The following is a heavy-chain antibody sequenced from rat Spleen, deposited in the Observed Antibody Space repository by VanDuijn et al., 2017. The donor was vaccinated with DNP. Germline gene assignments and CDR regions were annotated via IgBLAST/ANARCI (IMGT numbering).Heavy chain of an antibody. CDR3: ARSSSILDYFDY. J-gene: IGHJ2*01. D-gene: IGHD1-6*01. Sequence: EVQLQESGPGLVKPSQSLSLTCSVTGYSITSNFWAWIRKFPGNKMEWMGYISYSGNTGYNPSLKSRISITRDTSKNQFFLQLNSVTTEDTATYYCARSSSILDYFDYWGQGVMVTVSS. CDR1: GYSITSNF. V-gene: IGHV3-1*01. CDR2: ISYSGNT.